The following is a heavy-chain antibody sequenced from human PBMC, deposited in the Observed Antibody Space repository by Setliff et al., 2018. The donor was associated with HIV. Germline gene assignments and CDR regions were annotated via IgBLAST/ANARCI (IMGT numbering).Heavy chain of an antibody. Sequence: SETLSLTCTVSGDSISSYYWTWIRQSPAKGLEWIGYIYYTGATNYNPSLKSRLTISLDTSKRQFSLILNSVTAADTAVYYCARMRGRAVLSYYFDHWGQGRLVTVSS. V-gene: IGHV4-59*01. D-gene: IGHD6-19*01. CDR3: ARMRGRAVLSYYFDH. CDR2: IYYTGAT. J-gene: IGHJ4*02. CDR1: GDSISSYY.